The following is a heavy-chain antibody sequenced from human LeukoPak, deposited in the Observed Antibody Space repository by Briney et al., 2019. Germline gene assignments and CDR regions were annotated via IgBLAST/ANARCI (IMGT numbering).Heavy chain of an antibody. D-gene: IGHD2-2*01. V-gene: IGHV3-7*01. Sequence: GGSLRLSCAASGFTFGSFYMSWVRQAPGKGLEWLANIKHDGNEKYYVDSVKGRFTISRDNAKNSLYLQMNDLRDEETAVYYCGRDGVSAALDYWGQGTLVTVSS. CDR1: GFTFGSFY. CDR2: IKHDGNEK. J-gene: IGHJ4*02. CDR3: GRDGVSAALDY.